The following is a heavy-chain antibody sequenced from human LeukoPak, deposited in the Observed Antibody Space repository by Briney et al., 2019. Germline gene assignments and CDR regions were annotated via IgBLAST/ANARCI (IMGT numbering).Heavy chain of an antibody. CDR2: INWNGAST. CDR1: GFTFDEHG. V-gene: IGHV3-20*04. D-gene: IGHD4-11*01. J-gene: IGHJ4*02. Sequence: GGSLRLSCAASGFTFDEHGMSWVRQAPGKGLEWVSGINWNGASTGYADSVKGRFTISRDNAKNSLYLQMSSLRAEDTALYYCARVQRWGYSNYFDYWGQGTLVTVSS. CDR3: ARVQRWGYSNYFDY.